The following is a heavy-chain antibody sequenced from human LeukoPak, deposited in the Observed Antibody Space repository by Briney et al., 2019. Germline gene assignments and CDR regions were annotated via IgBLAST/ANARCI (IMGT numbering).Heavy chain of an antibody. CDR2: ITSPVGHI. J-gene: IGHJ4*02. D-gene: IGHD6-19*01. CDR3: ATDGRSSGWYGFDY. Sequence: GGSLRLSCAASGFSFSSYTMNWVRQAPGKGLEWVSSITSPVGHIYYADSLKGRITISRDNARSSLYLQMNSLRAEDTAVYYCATDGRSSGWYGFDYWGQGTLVTVSS. CDR1: GFSFSSYT. V-gene: IGHV3-21*01.